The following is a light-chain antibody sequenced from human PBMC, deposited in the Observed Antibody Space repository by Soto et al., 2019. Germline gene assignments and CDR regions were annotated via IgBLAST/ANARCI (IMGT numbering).Light chain of an antibody. Sequence: EIVMTQSPASLSVSPGDGATLSCRASQSVASNVAWYQQKPGQGPRLLIHGATTRAVGVPARFSGSGSGTDFTLTINGLQSEDFAVYYCQQYHNWPPQYTFSQGTKLQI. J-gene: IGKJ2*01. CDR2: GAT. CDR1: QSVASN. V-gene: IGKV3-15*01. CDR3: QQYHNWPPQYT.